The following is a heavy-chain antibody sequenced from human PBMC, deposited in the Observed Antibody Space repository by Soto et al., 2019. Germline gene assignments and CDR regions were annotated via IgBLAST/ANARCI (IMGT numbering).Heavy chain of an antibody. CDR3: ARDRCFDGSCYSASDS. V-gene: IGHV3-48*02. J-gene: IGHJ4*02. D-gene: IGHD2-15*01. CDR2: ISTTSFTI. CDR1: GFSFSTYD. Sequence: GSLRLSCAASGFSFSTYDMDWVRQAPGKAPEWIAHISTTSFTIYYADSVKGRFTISRDNARNSLYLEMKSLRDEDTAVYYCARDRCFDGSCYSASDSWGQGILVTVSS.